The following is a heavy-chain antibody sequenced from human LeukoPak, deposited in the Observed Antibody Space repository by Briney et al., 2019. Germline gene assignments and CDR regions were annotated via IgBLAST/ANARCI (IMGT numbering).Heavy chain of an antibody. CDR3: ARDRYSSGWTIDY. Sequence: GRSLRLSCAASGFTFSSYGMHWVRQAPGKGLEWVALIWYDGSNKYYADSVKGRFIISRDNSKNTVYLQMNSLRAEDTAVYYCARDRYSSGWTIDYWGQGTLVTVSS. D-gene: IGHD6-19*01. J-gene: IGHJ4*02. V-gene: IGHV3-33*01. CDR1: GFTFSSYG. CDR2: IWYDGSNK.